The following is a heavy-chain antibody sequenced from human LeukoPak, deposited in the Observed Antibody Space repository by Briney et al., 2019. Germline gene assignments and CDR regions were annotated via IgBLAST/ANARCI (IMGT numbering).Heavy chain of an antibody. Sequence: SETLSLTCTVSGGSISSGGYYWSWIRQHPGKGLGWIGYIYYSGSTYYNPSLKGRVTISVDTSKNQFSLKLSSVTAADTAVYYCARGDVDTAMGGADYWGQGTLVTVSS. CDR3: ARGDVDTAMGGADY. J-gene: IGHJ4*02. CDR2: IYYSGST. CDR1: GGSISSGGYY. D-gene: IGHD5-18*01. V-gene: IGHV4-31*03.